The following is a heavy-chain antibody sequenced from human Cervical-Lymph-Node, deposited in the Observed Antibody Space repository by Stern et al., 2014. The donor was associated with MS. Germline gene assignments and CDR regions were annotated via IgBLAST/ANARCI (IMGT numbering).Heavy chain of an antibody. V-gene: IGHV1-69*06. CDR3: ALDLGVGPTVY. J-gene: IGHJ4*02. CDR1: GGTFSNSG. D-gene: IGHD1-26*01. CDR2: IIPIHEKT. Sequence: VQLVESGPEVKRPGSSVKVSCKASGGTFSNSGISWVRQAPGQGLEWMGGIIPIHEKTNYAQKFTGRVTITADRSTNQAYMALRSLNSDDTAIYYCALDLGVGPTVYWGQGTLVTVSS.